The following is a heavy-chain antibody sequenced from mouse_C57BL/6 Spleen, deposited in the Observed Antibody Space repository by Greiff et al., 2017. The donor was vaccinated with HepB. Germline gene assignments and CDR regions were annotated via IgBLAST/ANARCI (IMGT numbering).Heavy chain of an antibody. CDR2: IRLKSDNYAT. J-gene: IGHJ2*01. CDR3: TGGTTVS. Sequence: VMLVESGGGLVQPGGSMKLSCVASGFPFSNYWMNWVRKSPEKGPEWVAQIRLKSDNYATRYAESVKGRFTISRDDSKSSVYLQRNNLRAEDTGIYYCTGGTTVSWGQGTTLTVSS. D-gene: IGHD1-1*01. CDR1: GFPFSNYW. V-gene: IGHV6-3*01.